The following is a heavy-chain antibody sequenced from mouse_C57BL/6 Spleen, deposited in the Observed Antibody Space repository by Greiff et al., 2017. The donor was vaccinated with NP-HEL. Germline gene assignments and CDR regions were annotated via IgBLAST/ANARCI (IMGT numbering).Heavy chain of an antibody. J-gene: IGHJ4*01. CDR2: IYPGDGDT. V-gene: IGHV1-80*01. CDR3: ARRTGGYAMDY. CDR1: GYAFSSYW. Sequence: QVQLQQSGAELVQPGASVKISCKASGYAFSSYWMNWVKQRPGKGLEWIGQIYPGDGDTNYHGKFKGKATLTADKSSSTAYMQLSSLTSEDSAVYFCARRTGGYAMDYWGQGTSVTVSS.